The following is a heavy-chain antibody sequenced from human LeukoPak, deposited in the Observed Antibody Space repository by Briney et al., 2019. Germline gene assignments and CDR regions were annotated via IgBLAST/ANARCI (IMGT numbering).Heavy chain of an antibody. Sequence: SETLSLTCTVSGGSISSSSYYWGWIRQPPGKGLEWIGSIYRSGSTYYNPSLKSRVTISVDTSKNHFSLKLNSVTAADTAVYYCARCSRYYYYMDVWGKGTTVTVSS. D-gene: IGHD2-2*01. V-gene: IGHV4-39*02. CDR1: GGSISSSSYY. CDR2: IYRSGST. CDR3: ARCSRYYYYMDV. J-gene: IGHJ6*03.